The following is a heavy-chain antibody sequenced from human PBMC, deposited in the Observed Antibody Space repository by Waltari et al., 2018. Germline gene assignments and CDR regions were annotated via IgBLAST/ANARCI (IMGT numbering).Heavy chain of an antibody. CDR3: ARGDSSAYLDN. Sequence: QVQLVESGGGVVQPGGSLRLSCAASGFIFGSHGMHWVRQAPGKGLEWVAFIRYDGHNKYSADSVKGRCTISRDNPKNTLYLQMDSLGPEDTALYYCARGDSSAYLDNWGQGTQVTVSS. V-gene: IGHV3-30*02. CDR1: GFIFGSHG. CDR2: IRYDGHNK. D-gene: IGHD3-22*01. J-gene: IGHJ4*02.